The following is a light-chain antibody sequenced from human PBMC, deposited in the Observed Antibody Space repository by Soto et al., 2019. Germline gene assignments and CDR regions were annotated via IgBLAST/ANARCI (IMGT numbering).Light chain of an antibody. CDR2: LGS. J-gene: IGKJ4*01. CDR1: RNLLHSNGYYY. V-gene: IGKV2-28*01. CDR3: AQCLATPFT. Sequence: EIVLTPTPLSLPVTPGEPASISCRSSRNLLHSNGYYYLDWYLQKQGQSPQLLIYLGSNRASEVPDRFSGSGSGTDFTLTISRVEGADVGVYFCAQCLATPFTFCGGTKVESK.